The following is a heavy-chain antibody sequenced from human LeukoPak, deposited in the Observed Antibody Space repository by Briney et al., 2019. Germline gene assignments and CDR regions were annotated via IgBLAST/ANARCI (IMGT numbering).Heavy chain of an antibody. D-gene: IGHD2-2*01. CDR1: GFTFSSYS. J-gene: IGHJ3*02. V-gene: IGHV3-21*01. CDR2: ISSSSSYI. CDR3: ARAGYCSSTSCYAPDAFDI. Sequence: GGSLRLSCAASGFTFSSYSMNWVRQAPGKGLEWVSSISSSSSYIYYADSVKGRFTIPRDNAKNSLYLQMNSLRAEDTAVYYCARAGYCSSTSCYAPDAFDIWGQGTMVTVSS.